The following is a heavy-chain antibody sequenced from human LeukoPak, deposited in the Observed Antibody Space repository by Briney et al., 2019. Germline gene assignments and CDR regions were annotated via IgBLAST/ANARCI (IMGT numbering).Heavy chain of an antibody. J-gene: IGHJ4*02. CDR2: ISGDSNHV. CDR3: ARVVRGSSLDY. Sequence: PGGSLRLSCGTSGFTLTYYTMNWVRQAPGKGLEWLSSISGDSNHVYYAGSVKGRFTISRDNADNSLFLQMDSLRAEDTAIYYCARVVRGSSLDYWGQGTLVTVSS. V-gene: IGHV3-21*06. D-gene: IGHD1-26*01. CDR1: GFTLTYYT.